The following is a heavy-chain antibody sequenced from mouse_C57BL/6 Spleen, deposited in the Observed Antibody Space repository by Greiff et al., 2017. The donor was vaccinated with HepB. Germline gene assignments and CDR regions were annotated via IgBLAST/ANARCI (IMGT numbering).Heavy chain of an antibody. CDR3: ARGGGRGFAY. CDR1: GFTFSSYA. V-gene: IGHV5-4*03. J-gene: IGHJ3*01. CDR2: ISDGGSYT. Sequence: EVKLVESGGGLVKPGGSLKLSCAASGFTFSSYAMSWVRQTPEKRLEWVATISDGGSYTYYPDKVKGRFTISSDNAKNHLYLQMSHLKSEDTAMYYCARGGGRGFAYWGQGTLVTVSA. D-gene: IGHD3-3*01.